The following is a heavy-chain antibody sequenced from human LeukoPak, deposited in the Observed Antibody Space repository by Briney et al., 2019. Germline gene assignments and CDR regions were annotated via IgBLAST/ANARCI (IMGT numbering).Heavy chain of an antibody. CDR3: ARLYGDYGPYFDY. J-gene: IGHJ4*02. Sequence: PGGSPRLSCAASVFTFSSYRMHWVRHAPGQGLLWVSRISSDGRSHITYADSVKGRFTISRDNAKNTLYLQMNSLRAEDTAVYYCARLYGDYGPYFDYWGQGTLVTVSS. CDR1: VFTFSSYR. D-gene: IGHD4-17*01. CDR2: ISSDGRSHI. V-gene: IGHV3-74*01.